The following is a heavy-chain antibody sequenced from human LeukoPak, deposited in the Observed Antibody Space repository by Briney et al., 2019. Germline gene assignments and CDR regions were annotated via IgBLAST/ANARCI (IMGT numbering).Heavy chain of an antibody. CDR2: IYTSGST. D-gene: IGHD3-10*01. J-gene: IGHJ6*03. V-gene: IGHV4-4*07. CDR3: ARDNYGSGSYYYYYMDV. Sequence: KPSETLSLTCTVSGGSISSYYWSWIWQPAGKGLEWIGRIYTSGSTNYNPSLKSRVTMSVDTSKNQFSLKLSSVTAADTAVYYCARDNYGSGSYYYYYMDVWGKGTTVTISS. CDR1: GGSISSYY.